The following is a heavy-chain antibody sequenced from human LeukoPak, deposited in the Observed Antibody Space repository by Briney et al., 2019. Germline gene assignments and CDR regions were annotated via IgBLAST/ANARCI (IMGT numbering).Heavy chain of an antibody. Sequence: GGSLRLSCAVSGFTLSNYWMHWVRQAPGRGLVWVSRMNSDGSSTSYADSVRGRFTISRDNAKNTLYLQMNSLRAEDTAVYYCAREAVGTGDWYFDLWGRGTLVTVSP. D-gene: IGHD7-27*01. CDR1: GFTLSNYW. CDR2: MNSDGSST. V-gene: IGHV3-74*01. CDR3: AREAVGTGDWYFDL. J-gene: IGHJ2*01.